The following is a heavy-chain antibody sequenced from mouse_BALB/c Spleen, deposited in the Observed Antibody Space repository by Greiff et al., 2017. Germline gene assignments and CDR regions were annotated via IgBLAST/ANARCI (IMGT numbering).Heavy chain of an antibody. V-gene: IGHV3-2*02. CDR1: GYSITSDYA. J-gene: IGHJ4*01. D-gene: IGHD2-4*01. Sequence: ESGPGLVKPSQSLSLTCTVTGYSITSDYAWNWIRQFPGNKLEWMGYISYSGSTSYNPSLKSRISITRDTSKNQFFLQLNSVTTEDTATYYCARKNYDYVYAMDYWGQGTSVTVSS. CDR3: ARKNYDYVYAMDY. CDR2: ISYSGST.